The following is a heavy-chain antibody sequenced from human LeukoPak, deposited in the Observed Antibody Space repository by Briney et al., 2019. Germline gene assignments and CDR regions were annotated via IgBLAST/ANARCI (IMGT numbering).Heavy chain of an antibody. D-gene: IGHD5-24*01. CDR2: TYYSGST. J-gene: IGHJ4*02. CDR1: GGSISSSSYY. CDR3: ARLGSHGYTLDY. V-gene: IGHV4-39*01. Sequence: SETLSLTCTVSGGSISSSSYYWGWIRQPPGEALGSIGSTYYSGSTYYNPSLKSRVTISVDTSKNQFSLKLSSVTAADTAVYYCARLGSHGYTLDYWGQGTLVTVSS.